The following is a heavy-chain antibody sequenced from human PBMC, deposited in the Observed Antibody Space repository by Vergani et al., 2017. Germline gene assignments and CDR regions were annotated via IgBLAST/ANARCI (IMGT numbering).Heavy chain of an antibody. Sequence: QVQLQESGPGLVKPSETLSLICTVSGDSVISTDYHWGWIRQPPGKGLEWIGSMDYSGSTSYNPSLESRISISFETPKNQFSLRLTSVTAADTALYYCACKRGACRAAYCHSYDFWGPGTLVGVSS. CDR1: GDSVISTDYH. V-gene: IGHV4-39*01. CDR3: ACKRGACRAAYCHSYDF. D-gene: IGHD2-15*01. J-gene: IGHJ4*02. CDR2: MDYSGST.